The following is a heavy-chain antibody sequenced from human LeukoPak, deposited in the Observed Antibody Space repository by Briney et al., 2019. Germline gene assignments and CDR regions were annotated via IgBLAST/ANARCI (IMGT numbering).Heavy chain of an antibody. Sequence: GGSLRLSCAPSSGFTLRYYAIHWVRQAPGKGLEWVAVISIDGSRQHYADFLVGRFTISRDNSKNTVSLQKSNLRTEDTAVYFCAREQGGSGWSGFDYWGQGTLVTVSS. CDR3: AREQGGSGWSGFDY. D-gene: IGHD6-19*01. V-gene: IGHV3-30*15. J-gene: IGHJ4*02. CDR1: GFTLRYYA. CDR2: ISIDGSRQ.